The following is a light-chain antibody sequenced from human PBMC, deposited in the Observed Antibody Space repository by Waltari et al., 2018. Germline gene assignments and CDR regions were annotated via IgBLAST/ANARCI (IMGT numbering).Light chain of an antibody. CDR2: EET. CDR1: SSDVCSYNL. V-gene: IGLV2-23*01. Sequence: QSALTQPASVSGSPVQSITISCPGTSSDVCSYNLVSWYQQHPGKAPKLMIYEETTRPSGVSNRFSGSKSGKTASLTISGLQAEDEADYYCGSYAGSSIWVFGGGTELTVL. CDR3: GSYAGSSIWV. J-gene: IGLJ3*02.